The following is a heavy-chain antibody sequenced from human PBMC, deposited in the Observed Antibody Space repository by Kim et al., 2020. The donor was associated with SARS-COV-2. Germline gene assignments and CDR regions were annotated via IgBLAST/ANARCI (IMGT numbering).Heavy chain of an antibody. D-gene: IGHD3-3*01. Sequence: SETLSLTCAVYGGSFSGYYWSWIRQPPGKGLEWIGEINHSGSTNYNPSLKSRVTISVDTSKNQFSLKLSSVTAADTAVYYCARGPPLGTYYDFWSGRQPAPGYWYFDLWGRGTLVTVSS. CDR3: ARGPPLGTYYDFWSGRQPAPGYWYFDL. CDR2: INHSGST. CDR1: GGSFSGYY. V-gene: IGHV4-34*01. J-gene: IGHJ2*01.